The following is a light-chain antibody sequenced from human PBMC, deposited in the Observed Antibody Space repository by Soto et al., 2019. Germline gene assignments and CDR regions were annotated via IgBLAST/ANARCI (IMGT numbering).Light chain of an antibody. J-gene: IGKJ1*01. CDR1: QSITTW. CDR3: QQYNTYPWT. CDR2: DAS. Sequence: DIQMTQSPSTLSTSVGDRVTITCRASQSITTWLAWYQQRPGRAPKLLIYDASNLQSGAPSRFSGSGSGTEFTLTISSLQPDDFATYYCQQYNTYPWTFGQGTKVDI. V-gene: IGKV1-5*01.